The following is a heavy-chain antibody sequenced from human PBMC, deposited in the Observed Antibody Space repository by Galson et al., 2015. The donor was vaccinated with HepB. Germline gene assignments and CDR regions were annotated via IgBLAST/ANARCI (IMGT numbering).Heavy chain of an antibody. Sequence: ETLSLTCAVYGGSFSGYYWNWIRQPPGKGLEWIGEINHSGSTNYNPSLKSRVTISADTSKNQFSLKMSSVTAADTAVYYCARGITSRKTYYYDSSGYYYLGHWGQGTLVTASS. V-gene: IGHV4-34*01. CDR1: GGSFSGYY. CDR2: INHSGST. CDR3: ARGITSRKTYYYDSSGYYYLGH. D-gene: IGHD3-22*01. J-gene: IGHJ4*02.